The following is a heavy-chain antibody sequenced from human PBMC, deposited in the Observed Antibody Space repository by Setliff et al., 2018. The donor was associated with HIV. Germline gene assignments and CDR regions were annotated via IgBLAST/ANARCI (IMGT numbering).Heavy chain of an antibody. J-gene: IGHJ4*02. D-gene: IGHD2-15*01. CDR2: ISAYNGNT. CDR1: GYTFTNYG. Sequence: GASVKVSCKASGYTFTNYGISWVRQAPGQGLEWMGWISAYNGNTNYAQKLQGRVTMTTDTSTSTAYMELRSLRSDDTAVYYCARVHWEAPRSYCSGGSCYSGGDYWGQGTLVTVSS. V-gene: IGHV1-18*01. CDR3: ARVHWEAPRSYCSGGSCYSGGDY.